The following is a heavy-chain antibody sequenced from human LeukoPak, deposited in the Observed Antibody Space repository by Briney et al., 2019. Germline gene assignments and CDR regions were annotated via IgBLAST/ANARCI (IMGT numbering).Heavy chain of an antibody. V-gene: IGHV3-13*05. Sequence: GGSLRLSCAASGFTFSSYDMHWVRHATGKGLEWVSAIGTAGDPYYPGSVKGRFTISRENAKNSFYLQMNSLRAGDTAVYYCARGRGYSSGWVMDVWGQGTTVTVSS. J-gene: IGHJ6*02. CDR2: IGTAGDP. CDR3: ARGRGYSSGWVMDV. D-gene: IGHD6-19*01. CDR1: GFTFSSYD.